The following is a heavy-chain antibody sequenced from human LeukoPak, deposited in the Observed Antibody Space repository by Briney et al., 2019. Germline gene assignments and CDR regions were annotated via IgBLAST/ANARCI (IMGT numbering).Heavy chain of an antibody. D-gene: IGHD4-17*01. CDR1: GFTFSSYA. CDR3: AKDGYYGDYLFDY. CDR2: ISGSGGST. Sequence: AGGSLRLSCAASGFTFSSYAMSWVRQAPGEGLEWFSAISGSGGSTYYADSVKGRFTISRDNSKNTLYLQMNSLRAEDTAVYYCAKDGYYGDYLFDYWGQGTLVTVSS. V-gene: IGHV3-23*01. J-gene: IGHJ4*02.